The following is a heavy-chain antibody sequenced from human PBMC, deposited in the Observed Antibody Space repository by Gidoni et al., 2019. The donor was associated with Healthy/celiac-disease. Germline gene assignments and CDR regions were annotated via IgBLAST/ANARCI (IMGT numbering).Heavy chain of an antibody. Sequence: EVQLVESGGGLVQPGGSLRLSCAASGFTFSSYSMNWVRQAPGKGLEWVSYISSSSSTIYYADSVKGRFTISRDNAKNSLYLQMNSLRAEDTAVYYCARISSGYPGGYFDYWGQGTLVTVSS. CDR1: GFTFSSYS. J-gene: IGHJ4*02. D-gene: IGHD3-22*01. CDR3: ARISSGYPGGYFDY. CDR2: ISSSSSTI. V-gene: IGHV3-48*01.